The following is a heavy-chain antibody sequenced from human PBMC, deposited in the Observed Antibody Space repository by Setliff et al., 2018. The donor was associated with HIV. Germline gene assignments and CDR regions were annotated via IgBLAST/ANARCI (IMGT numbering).Heavy chain of an antibody. CDR1: GGSLSGYY. V-gene: IGHV4-34*01. D-gene: IGHD3-3*02. J-gene: IGHJ3*01. Sequence: LFLTCAVYGGSLSGYYWSWIRQPPGKGLEWIGEINHSGSTNYNPSLKSRVTISVDTSKNQFSLKLSSVTAADTAVYYCARGRALGVWGQGTMVTVSS. CDR2: INHSGST. CDR3: ARGRALGV.